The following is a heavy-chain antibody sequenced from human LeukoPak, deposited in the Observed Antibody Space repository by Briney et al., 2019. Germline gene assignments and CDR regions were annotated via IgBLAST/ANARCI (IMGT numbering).Heavy chain of an antibody. CDR1: GFTFSSNA. V-gene: IGHV3-30*04. D-gene: IGHD3-22*01. CDR3: VVITSYYFDY. CDR2: ISYDGSNK. J-gene: IGHJ4*02. Sequence: GGSLRLSCAASGFTFSSNAMHWVRQAPGKGLEWVAVISYDGSNKYYADSVKGRFTISRDNSKNTLYLQMNSLRAEDTAVYYCVVITSYYFDYWGQGTLVTVSS.